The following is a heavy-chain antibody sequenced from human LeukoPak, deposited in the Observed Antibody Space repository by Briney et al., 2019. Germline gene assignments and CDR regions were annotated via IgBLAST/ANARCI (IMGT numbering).Heavy chain of an antibody. Sequence: GASVKVSCKASGYTFTGYYMHWVRQAPGQGLEWMGWINPNSGGTNYAQKFQGRVTVTRDTSISTAYMELSRLRSDDTAVYYCARAPTGYSSGWYDYWGQGTLVTVSS. D-gene: IGHD6-19*01. CDR1: GYTFTGYY. J-gene: IGHJ4*02. V-gene: IGHV1-2*02. CDR3: ARAPTGYSSGWYDY. CDR2: INPNSGGT.